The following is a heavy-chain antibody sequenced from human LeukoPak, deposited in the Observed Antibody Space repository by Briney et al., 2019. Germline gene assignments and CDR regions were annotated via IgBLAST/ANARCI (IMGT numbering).Heavy chain of an antibody. J-gene: IGHJ4*02. D-gene: IGHD3-10*01. Sequence: SGGSLRLSCAASEFVFSDYYMSWVRQAPGKVLEWVSYISSGGDTKYYADSVKGRFTISRDNAKNSLYLQMNNLRAEDTAVYYCAREMGGDYGSGTFFDLWGQGNMVTVFS. CDR1: EFVFSDYY. CDR3: AREMGGDYGSGTFFDL. CDR2: ISSGGDTK. V-gene: IGHV3-11*01.